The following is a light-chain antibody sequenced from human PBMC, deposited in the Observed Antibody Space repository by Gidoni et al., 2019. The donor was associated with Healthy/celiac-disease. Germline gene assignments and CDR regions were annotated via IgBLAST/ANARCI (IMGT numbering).Light chain of an antibody. CDR1: QSVSSN. J-gene: IGKJ4*01. CDR2: GAS. V-gene: IGKV3-15*01. CDR3: QQYNKWPPLT. Sequence: EIVMKQSPATLSVSPGERATLSCRASQSVSSNLAWYQQKPGQAPRLLIYGASTRATGIPARFSGSGSGTEFTFTISSLQSEDFAVYYCQQYNKWPPLTFGGGTKVEIK.